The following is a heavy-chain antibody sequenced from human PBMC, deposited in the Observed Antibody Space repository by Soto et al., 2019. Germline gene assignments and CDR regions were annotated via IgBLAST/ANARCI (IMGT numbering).Heavy chain of an antibody. V-gene: IGHV1-69*13. CDR1: GGTFSSYA. CDR2: IIPIFGTA. CDR3: AMAPAAPGYCSGGSCFEYYFDY. Sequence: SAKVSWKASGGTFSSYAISWVRQAPGQGLEWMGGIIPIFGTANYAQKFQGRVTITADESTSTAYMELSSLRSEDTAVYYCAMAPAAPGYCSGGSCFEYYFDYWGQGTLVTVSS. D-gene: IGHD2-15*01. J-gene: IGHJ4*02.